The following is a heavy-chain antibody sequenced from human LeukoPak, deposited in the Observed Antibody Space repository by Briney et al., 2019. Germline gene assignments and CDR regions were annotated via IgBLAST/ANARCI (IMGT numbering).Heavy chain of an antibody. Sequence: AGGSLRLSCEASGVTFSISAMTGVRQAPGKGREWVSSISIDVDKTYYADSVKGRVTISRDNSKTTLYLQMNRLRAEDTAVYYCAKFSGSYCSSTRCSKYFDYWGQGTLVTVSS. V-gene: IGHV3-23*01. J-gene: IGHJ4*02. CDR1: GVTFSISA. CDR3: AKFSGSYCSSTRCSKYFDY. D-gene: IGHD2-2*01. CDR2: ISIDVDKT.